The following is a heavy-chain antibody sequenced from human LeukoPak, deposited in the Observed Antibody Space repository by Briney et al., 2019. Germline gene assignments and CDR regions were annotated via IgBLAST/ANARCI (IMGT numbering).Heavy chain of an antibody. Sequence: ASVKVSCKASGYTFTSYDINWVRQATGQGLEWMGWMNPNSGNTGYAQKFQGRVTMTRNTSISTAYMELSSLRSEDTAVYYCARGVQGYSSSWYKGSFWFDPWGQGTLVTVSS. D-gene: IGHD6-13*01. CDR2: MNPNSGNT. J-gene: IGHJ5*02. CDR3: ARGVQGYSSSWYKGSFWFDP. CDR1: GYTFTSYD. V-gene: IGHV1-8*01.